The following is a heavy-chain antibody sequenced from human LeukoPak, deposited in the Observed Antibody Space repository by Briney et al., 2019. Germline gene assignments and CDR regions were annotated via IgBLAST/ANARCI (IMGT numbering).Heavy chain of an antibody. CDR3: ARGLLEQSTITIGY. D-gene: IGHD3-9*01. V-gene: IGHV3-21*01. Sequence: GGSLRLSCAASGFTFSSYSMNWVRQAPGKGLEWVSSISSSSSYIYYADSVKGRFTISRDNAKNSLYLQINSLRADDTGVYYCARGLLEQSTITIGYWGQGTLVTVSS. CDR1: GFTFSSYS. CDR2: ISSSSSYI. J-gene: IGHJ4*02.